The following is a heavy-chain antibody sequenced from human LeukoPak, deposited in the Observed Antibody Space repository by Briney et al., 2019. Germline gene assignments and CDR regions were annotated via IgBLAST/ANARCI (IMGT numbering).Heavy chain of an antibody. J-gene: IGHJ6*02. CDR2: IIPIFRIT. Sequence: SVKVSCKASGDTLTSYAISWVRQAPGQGLEWMGGIIPIFRITKYAQKFQGRVTITTDESTSTVYMELSSLRSEDTAVYYCAREYCSGGSCYRPDYYYGMDIWGQGTTVTVSS. CDR1: GDTLTSYA. V-gene: IGHV1-69*05. D-gene: IGHD2-15*01. CDR3: AREYCSGGSCYRPDYYYGMDI.